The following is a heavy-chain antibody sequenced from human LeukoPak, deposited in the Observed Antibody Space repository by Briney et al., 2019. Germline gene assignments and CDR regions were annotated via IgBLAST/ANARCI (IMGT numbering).Heavy chain of an antibody. J-gene: IGHJ4*02. CDR3: ARWTKNYFDY. CDR2: MYYSGST. D-gene: IGHD3/OR15-3a*01. CDR1: GGSISSDSFY. V-gene: IGHV4-39*01. Sequence: SQTLSLTCSVSGGSISSDSFYWGWIRQPPGKGLEWIGSMYYSGSTYYNPSLKSRVTISVDTSKNQFSLKLSSVTAADTAVYYCARWTKNYFDYWGQGTLVTVSS.